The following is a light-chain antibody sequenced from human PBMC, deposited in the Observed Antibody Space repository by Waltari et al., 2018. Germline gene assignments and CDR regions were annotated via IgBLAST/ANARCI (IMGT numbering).Light chain of an antibody. CDR1: KLGDKY. CDR3: QAGGSSTAQV. V-gene: IGLV3-1*01. CDR2: QDT. J-gene: IGLJ1*01. Sequence: SYELTQPPSVSVSPGHTASITCSGDKLGDKYASWYQQKPGQSPVLVIYQDTKRPSGIPERFSGSNSGNTATLTISGTQAMDEADYYCQAGGSSTAQVFGTGTKVTVL.